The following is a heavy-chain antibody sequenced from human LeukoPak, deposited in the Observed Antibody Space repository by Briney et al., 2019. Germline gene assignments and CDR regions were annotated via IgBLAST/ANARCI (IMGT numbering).Heavy chain of an antibody. CDR2: IYYSGST. Sequence: PSETLSLTCTVSGGSISSSSYYWGWIRQPPGKGLEWIGSIYYSGSTYYNPSLKSRVTISVDTSKNQFSLKLSSVTAADTAVYYCAREEAAAGPYYYYYMDVWGKGTTVTVSS. D-gene: IGHD6-13*01. J-gene: IGHJ6*03. V-gene: IGHV4-39*07. CDR3: AREEAAAGPYYYYYMDV. CDR1: GGSISSSSYY.